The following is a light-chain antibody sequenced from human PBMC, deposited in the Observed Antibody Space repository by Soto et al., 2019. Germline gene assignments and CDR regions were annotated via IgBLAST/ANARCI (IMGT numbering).Light chain of an antibody. CDR1: QSINIL. CDR2: KAS. CDR3: QQYYSYPWT. V-gene: IGKV1-5*03. Sequence: DIQMTQSPSTLSASVGDRVTITCRASQSINILLAWYQQKPGKAPNLLIYKASSLESGVPSRFSGSASGTEFTLTISSLQHDDFASYYCQQYYSYPWTFGQGTKVEIK. J-gene: IGKJ1*01.